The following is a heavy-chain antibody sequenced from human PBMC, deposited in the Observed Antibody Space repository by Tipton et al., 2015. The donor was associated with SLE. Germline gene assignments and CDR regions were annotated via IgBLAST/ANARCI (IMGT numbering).Heavy chain of an antibody. V-gene: IGHV1-18*01. J-gene: IGHJ4*02. D-gene: IGHD5-18*01. CDR1: GYTFTTYG. CDR2: ISTYNGNT. Sequence: QSGAEVKKPGASVRVSCKASGYTFTTYGISWVRQAPGRGLEWMGWISTYNGNTNYAQKLQGRVTMTSDTSTSTAYMELRSLRSDDTAIYYCARVRVDTAMGVFDFWGQGTLVTVSS. CDR3: ARVRVDTAMGVFDF.